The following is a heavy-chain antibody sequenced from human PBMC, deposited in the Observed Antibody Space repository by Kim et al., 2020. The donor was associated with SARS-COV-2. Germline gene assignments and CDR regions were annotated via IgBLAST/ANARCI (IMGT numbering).Heavy chain of an antibody. D-gene: IGHD2-2*01. J-gene: IGHJ6*02. CDR2: IYYSGST. V-gene: IGHV4-61*01. CDR1: GGSVSSGSYY. CDR3: ARFLVVPAAHYYYYGMEV. Sequence: SETLSLTCTVSGGSVSSGSYYWSWILQPPGKGLEWIGYIYYSGSTNYNPSLRSRVTISVDTSKNQFSLKLSSVTAADTAVYYCARFLVVPAAHYYYYGMEVWGHGTTVTVSS.